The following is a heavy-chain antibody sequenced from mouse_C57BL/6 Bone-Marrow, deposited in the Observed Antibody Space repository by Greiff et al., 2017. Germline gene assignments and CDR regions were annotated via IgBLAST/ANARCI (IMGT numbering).Heavy chain of an antibody. Sequence: QVTLKESGPGILQSSQTLSLTRSFSGFSLSTSGMGVSWIRQPSGKGLEWLAHIYWDDDKRYNPSLKSRLTISKDTSRNQVFLKITSVDTADTATYYCARSSPLMWYFDVWGTGTTVTVSS. CDR1: GFSLSTSGMG. CDR2: IYWDDDK. CDR3: ARSSPLMWYFDV. J-gene: IGHJ1*03. D-gene: IGHD6-1*01. V-gene: IGHV8-12*01.